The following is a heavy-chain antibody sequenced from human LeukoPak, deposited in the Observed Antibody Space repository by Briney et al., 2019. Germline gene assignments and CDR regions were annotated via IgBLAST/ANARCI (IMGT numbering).Heavy chain of an antibody. CDR1: GFTFSSHA. Sequence: GGSLRLSCAASGFTFSSHAMSWVRQAPEKGLEWVSSITNDNYDTFYADSVKGRFTISRDESKNTLYLQMKGLRAEDTAVYYCAREGISRKMDFDYWGQGTLVTVSS. D-gene: IGHD2/OR15-2a*01. V-gene: IGHV3-23*01. CDR3: AREGISRKMDFDY. J-gene: IGHJ4*02. CDR2: ITNDNYDT.